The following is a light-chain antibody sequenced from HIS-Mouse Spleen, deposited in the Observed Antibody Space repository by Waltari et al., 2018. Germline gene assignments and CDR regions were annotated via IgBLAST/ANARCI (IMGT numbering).Light chain of an antibody. J-gene: IGKJ3*01. CDR3: MQATQFPVT. CDR2: KIS. CDR1: QSIVHSDGNTY. Sequence: DIVMTQTPLSSPVTLGQPASISCRSSQSIVHSDGNTYLSWLQQRPGQPPRLLICKISNRFSGVPDRFSGSGAGTDFTLKISRVEAEDVGVYYCMQATQFPVTFGPGTKVDIK. V-gene: IGKV2-24*01.